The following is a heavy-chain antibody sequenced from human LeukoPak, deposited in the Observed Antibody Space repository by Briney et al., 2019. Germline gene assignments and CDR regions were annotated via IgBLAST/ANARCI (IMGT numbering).Heavy chain of an antibody. J-gene: IGHJ4*02. D-gene: IGHD3-22*01. CDR3: ARLYYYDSSGLDY. Sequence: SETLSLTCTVSGGSTSGYYWSWIRQPPGKGLEWIGYIYYSGSTYYNPSLKSRVTISVDTSKNQFSLKLSSVTAADTAVYYCARLYYYDSSGLDYWGQGTLVTVSS. CDR1: GGSTSGYY. CDR2: IYYSGST. V-gene: IGHV4-30-4*08.